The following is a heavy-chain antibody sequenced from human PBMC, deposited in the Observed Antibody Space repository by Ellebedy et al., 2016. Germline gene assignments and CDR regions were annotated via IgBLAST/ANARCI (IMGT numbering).Heavy chain of an antibody. CDR1: GFNFSDFS. CDR3: VRAHHLAFDF. V-gene: IGHV3-69-1*01. J-gene: IGHJ4*02. Sequence: GGSLRLSCAASGFNFSDFSFNWVRQAPGKGLEWVSYIRSSSDISYADSVKGRFTISRDIAKNSLYLQMSSLRAEDTAVYYCVRAHHLAFDFWGQGTLVTVSS. CDR2: IRSSSDI. D-gene: IGHD1-14*01.